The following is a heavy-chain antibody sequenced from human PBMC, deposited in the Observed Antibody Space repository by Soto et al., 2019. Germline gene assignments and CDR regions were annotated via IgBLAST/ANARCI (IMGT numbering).Heavy chain of an antibody. CDR3: ARGMTPPGAPAWYYFDS. V-gene: IGHV4-4*07. CDR1: GASITGTSY. J-gene: IGHJ4*02. CDR2: FSLSGTT. D-gene: IGHD2-8*02. Sequence: TLSLTCSVSGASITGTSYWSWIRQPAGKGLEWIGRFSLSGTTNYNPSLRSRVTMSADVSKNQFSLRLTSVTAADTALYYCARGMTPPGAPAWYYFDSWGQGTLVTVSS.